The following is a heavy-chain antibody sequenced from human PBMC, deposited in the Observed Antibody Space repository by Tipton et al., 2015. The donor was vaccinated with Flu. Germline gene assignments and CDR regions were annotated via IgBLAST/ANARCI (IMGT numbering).Heavy chain of an antibody. Sequence: TLSLTCSASGDSITGYYWSWIRQSPGKGLEWIGYFYHTGDTNYNPSLASRVTISVDMSTNQLSLHLRSVTAADTAVYYCARGLGGNNPYWGRGTLVTVSS. CDR2: FYHTGDT. J-gene: IGHJ4*02. V-gene: IGHV4-59*01. CDR3: ARGLGGNNPY. D-gene: IGHD1-14*01. CDR1: GDSITGYY.